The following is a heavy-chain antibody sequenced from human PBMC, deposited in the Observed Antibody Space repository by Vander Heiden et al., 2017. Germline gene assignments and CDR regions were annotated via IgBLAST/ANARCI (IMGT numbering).Heavy chain of an antibody. CDR2: INAGNGNT. CDR3: ARGVKSSGWYDAFDI. D-gene: IGHD6-19*01. CDR1: GYTFTGYA. V-gene: IGHV1-3*01. J-gene: IGHJ3*02. Sequence: QVQLVQSGAAVKKPGASVKVSCKASGYTFTGYAMHWVRQAPGQRLEWMGWINAGNGNTKYSQKFQGRVTITRDTSASTAYMELSSLRSEDTAVYYCARGVKSSGWYDAFDIWGQGTMVTVSS.